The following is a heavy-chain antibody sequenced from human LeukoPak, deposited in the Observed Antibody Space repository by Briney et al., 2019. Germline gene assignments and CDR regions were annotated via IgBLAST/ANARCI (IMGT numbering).Heavy chain of an antibody. CDR3: ARAAPNYGGPDAFDI. V-gene: IGHV4-30-2*01. Sequence: PSQTLSLTCTVSGGSISSGTYYWNWIRQPPGKGLEWIGYIFHSGSTYYNPSLKSRVTISVDRSKSQFSLRLSSVTAADTAVYYCARAAPNYGGPDAFDIWGQGTMVTVSS. D-gene: IGHD4-23*01. CDR1: GGSISSGTYY. CDR2: IFHSGST. J-gene: IGHJ3*02.